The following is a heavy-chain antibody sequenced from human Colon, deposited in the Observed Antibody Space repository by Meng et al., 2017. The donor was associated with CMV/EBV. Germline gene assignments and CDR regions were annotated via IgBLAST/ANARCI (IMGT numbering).Heavy chain of an antibody. CDR1: GFTFNNYA. Sequence: GGSLRLSCAASGFTFNNYAMAWVRQAPGKGLEWVSALTGSGVNIYYADSVKGRFTISRDNSKNTLYLQMNSLTPEDTAVYYCVKDDPALDYWGQGTLVTVSS. CDR3: VKDDPALDY. J-gene: IGHJ4*02. D-gene: IGHD2-2*01. V-gene: IGHV3-23*01. CDR2: LTGSGVNI.